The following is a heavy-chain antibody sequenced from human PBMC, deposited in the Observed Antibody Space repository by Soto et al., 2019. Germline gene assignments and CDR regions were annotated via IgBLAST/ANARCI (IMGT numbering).Heavy chain of an antibody. Sequence: HPGGSLRLSCAASVFTFSIYDIHWVRQATGKGLEWVSGINTAGGTYYAGSVKGRFTISREDAKNSLYLQMNSLTAEDTAVYYCAREPYSPYYDSGLDVWGQGTTVTVSS. D-gene: IGHD2-15*01. CDR1: VFTFSIYD. CDR2: INTAGGT. J-gene: IGHJ6*02. CDR3: AREPYSPYYDSGLDV. V-gene: IGHV3-13*01.